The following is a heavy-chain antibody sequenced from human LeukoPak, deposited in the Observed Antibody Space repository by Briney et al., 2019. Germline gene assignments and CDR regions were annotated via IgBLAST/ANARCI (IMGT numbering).Heavy chain of an antibody. J-gene: IGHJ6*03. V-gene: IGHV3-64*01. CDR2: ISSNGGST. D-gene: IGHD4/OR15-4a*01. Sequence: PGGSLRLSCAASGFTFSSYAMHWVRQAPGKGLEYVSAISSNGGSTYYANSVKGRFTISRDNSKNTLYLQMGSLRAEDMAVYYCARGPLTQYYYYYCYMDVWGKGTTVTVSS. CDR1: GFTFSSYA. CDR3: ARGPLTQYYYYYCYMDV.